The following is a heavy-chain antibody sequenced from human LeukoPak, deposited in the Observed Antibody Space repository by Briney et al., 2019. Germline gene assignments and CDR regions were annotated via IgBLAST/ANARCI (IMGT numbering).Heavy chain of an antibody. CDR1: GGTFSSYE. D-gene: IGHD1-26*01. V-gene: IGHV1-18*01. CDR2: ISAYNGNT. J-gene: IGHJ4*02. CDR3: ARTSYYDPALKY. Sequence: ASVKVSCKASGGTFSSYEISWVRQAPGQGLEWMGWISAYNGNTNYAQKLQGRVTMTTDTSTSTAYMELRSLRSDDTAVYYCARTSYYDPALKYWGQGTLVTVSS.